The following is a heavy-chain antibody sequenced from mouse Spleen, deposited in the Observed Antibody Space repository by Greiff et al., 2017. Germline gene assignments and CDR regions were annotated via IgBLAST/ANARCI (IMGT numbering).Heavy chain of an antibody. V-gene: IGHV2-5-1*01. J-gene: IGHJ4*01. Sequence: QVQLQQSGPSLVQPSQSLSITCTVSGFSLTSYGVHWVRQSPGKGLEWLGVIWRGGSTDYNAAFMSRLSITKDNSKSQVFFKMNSLQADDTAIYYCAKTYYGNYDAMDYWGQGTSVTVSS. CDR2: IWRGGST. CDR3: AKTYYGNYDAMDY. CDR1: GFSLTSYG. D-gene: IGHD2-10*01.